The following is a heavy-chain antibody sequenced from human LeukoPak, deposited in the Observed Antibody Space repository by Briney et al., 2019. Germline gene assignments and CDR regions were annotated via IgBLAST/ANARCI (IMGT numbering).Heavy chain of an antibody. J-gene: IGHJ3*02. CDR2: IESDGSST. V-gene: IGHV3-74*01. CDR1: GFTFSRYW. D-gene: IGHD3-10*01. CDR3: ARVARGSDAFDI. Sequence: HPGGSLRLSCTASGFTFSRYWMHWVRQAPGKGLVWVSRIESDGSSTSYADSVKGRFTISRDNAKNSLYLQMNSLRAEDTAVYYCARVARGSDAFDIWGQGTMVTVSS.